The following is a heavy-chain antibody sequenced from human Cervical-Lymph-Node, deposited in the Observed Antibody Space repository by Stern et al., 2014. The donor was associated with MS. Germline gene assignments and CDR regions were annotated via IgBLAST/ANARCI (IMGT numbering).Heavy chain of an antibody. CDR1: GGSFSGYS. Sequence: QVQLQQWGAGLLKPSETLSLTCAAYGGSFSGYSWRWIRQPPGKGLEWIGETKHSGSTNDNPALKSRVTISVDTSKNQFPLKLSSVTAADTAVYYCARGHSTMKNFDYWGQGTLVTVSS. D-gene: IGHD2/OR15-2a*01. J-gene: IGHJ4*02. CDR3: ARGHSTMKNFDY. CDR2: TKHSGST. V-gene: IGHV4-34*01.